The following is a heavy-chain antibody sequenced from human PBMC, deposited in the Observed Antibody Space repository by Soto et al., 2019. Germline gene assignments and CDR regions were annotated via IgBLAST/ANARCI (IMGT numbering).Heavy chain of an antibody. V-gene: IGHV1-18*01. CDR2: ITTYDGNT. CDR1: GGTFSSYT. J-gene: IGHJ4*02. D-gene: IGHD3-16*02. Sequence: ASVKVSCKASGGTFSSYTISWVRQAPGQGLEWMGWITTYDGNTDYARNLQGRVAMTTDTSTRTAYMELRSLRSDDTAMYYCARVMRDYVWGSYRYFYFDHWGQGALVTVSS. CDR3: ARVMRDYVWGSYRYFYFDH.